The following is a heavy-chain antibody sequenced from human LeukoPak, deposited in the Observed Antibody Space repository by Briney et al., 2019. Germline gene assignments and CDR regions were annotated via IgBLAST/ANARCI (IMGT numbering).Heavy chain of an antibody. CDR1: GFSFSRHD. CDR3: AKVAHIDYGPGYYYYMDV. V-gene: IGHV3-30*18. Sequence: SGGSLRLSCAASGFSFSRHDMHWVRQAPGKGLEWVAIISFEGGKIDYAESVKGRFTISRDNSKNTLYLQMNSLRAEDTAVYYCAKVAHIDYGPGYYYYMDVWGKGTTVTISS. CDR2: ISFEGGKI. D-gene: IGHD4/OR15-4a*01. J-gene: IGHJ6*03.